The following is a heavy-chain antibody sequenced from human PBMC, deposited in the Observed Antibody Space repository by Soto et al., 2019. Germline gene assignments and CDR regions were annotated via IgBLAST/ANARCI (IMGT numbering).Heavy chain of an antibody. CDR1: GFTFSGYS. CDR3: AKGSASTRPYYFDY. CDR2: MTGSGGYT. J-gene: IGHJ4*02. V-gene: IGHV3-23*01. Sequence: GRSLRLSCAASGFTFSGYSMNWVRQPPGKGLEWVSAMTGSGGYTYFADSVKGRFTISRDESKNTLYLQLDSLRAEDTAVYYCAKGSASTRPYYFDYWGQGALVTVSS. D-gene: IGHD6-6*01.